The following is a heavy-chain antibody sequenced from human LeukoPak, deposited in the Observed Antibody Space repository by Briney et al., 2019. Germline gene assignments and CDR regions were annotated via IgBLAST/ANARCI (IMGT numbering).Heavy chain of an antibody. CDR1: GFTFSSYG. CDR2: ISYDGSNK. V-gene: IGHV3-30*18. D-gene: IGHD1-14*01. CDR3: GKGGTGYPQKNWFPP. Sequence: GRSLRLSCAASGFTFSSYGMHWVRQAPGKGLEWVAVISYDGSNKYYADSVKGRFTISRDNSKNTLYLQMNSLRAEDTAVYYCGKGGTGYPQKNWFPPWGQGTL. J-gene: IGHJ5*02.